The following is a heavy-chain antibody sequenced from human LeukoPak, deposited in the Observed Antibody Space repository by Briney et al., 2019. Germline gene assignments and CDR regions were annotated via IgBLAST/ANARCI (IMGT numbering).Heavy chain of an antibody. Sequence: GESLKISCKGSGYSFTSYYITWVRQMPGKGLEWMGRIDPHDSYTNYSPSFQGHVTISADKSISTAYLQWSSLRASDTAMYYCARASRDGYNQNFDHWGQGTLVTVSS. J-gene: IGHJ4*02. D-gene: IGHD5-24*01. CDR3: ARASRDGYNQNFDH. CDR1: GYSFTSYY. V-gene: IGHV5-10-1*01. CDR2: IDPHDSYT.